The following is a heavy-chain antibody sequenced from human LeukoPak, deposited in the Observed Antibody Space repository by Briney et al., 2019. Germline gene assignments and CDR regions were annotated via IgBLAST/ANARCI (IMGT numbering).Heavy chain of an antibody. CDR1: GFTFSSYA. J-gene: IGHJ6*04. CDR3: AKAHSAAAGTRRGMDV. D-gene: IGHD6-13*01. Sequence: PGGSLRLSCAASGFTFSSYAMSWVRQAPGKGLDWVSPISGPGGNTYYADSVKGRFTISRDNSKNTLYLQMNSLSAEDTAVYYCAKAHSAAAGTRRGMDVWGKGTTVTVSS. CDR2: ISGPGGNT. V-gene: IGHV3-23*01.